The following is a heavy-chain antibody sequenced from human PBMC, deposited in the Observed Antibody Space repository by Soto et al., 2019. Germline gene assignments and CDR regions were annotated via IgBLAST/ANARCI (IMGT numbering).Heavy chain of an antibody. CDR3: ARVRSRWRWFDP. CDR2: INHSGST. J-gene: IGHJ5*02. V-gene: IGHV4-34*01. CDR1: GGSFSGYY. Sequence: QVQLQQWGAGLLKPSETLSLTCAVYGGSFSGYYWSWIRQPPGKGLEWIGEINHSGSTNYNPSLKSRVTISVDTSKNQFSLKLSSVTAADTAVYYCARVRSRWRWFDPCGQGTLVTVSS.